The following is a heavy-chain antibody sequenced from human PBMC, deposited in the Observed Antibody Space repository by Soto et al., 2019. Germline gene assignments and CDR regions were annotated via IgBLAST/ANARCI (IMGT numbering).Heavy chain of an antibody. CDR2: ISAYNANA. V-gene: IGHV1-18*01. CDR3: ARENSYFDY. Sequence: QIQLLQAGAEVKKPGASVRVTCKASGYTFRNFGISWVRQAPGQGREWMGWISAYNANANYAQEFQGRLTMTAGTSTSTDYMELRSLRSDDTAVYYCARENSYFDYWGQGTLVTVSS. CDR1: GYTFRNFG. J-gene: IGHJ4*02.